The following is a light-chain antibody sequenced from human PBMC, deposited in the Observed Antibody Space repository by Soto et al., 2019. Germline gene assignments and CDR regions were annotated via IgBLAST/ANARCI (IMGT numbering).Light chain of an antibody. CDR3: CSYARGSTYV. J-gene: IGLJ1*01. V-gene: IGLV2-23*01. Sequence: QSALTQPASVSGSPGQSITISCTGTSSDVGNYNLVSWYQQHPGKAPKLMIYEGSKRPSGASNRFSGSKSDNTASLTISGLQAEDEAHYYCCSYARGSTYVFGTGTKVTVL. CDR1: SSDVGNYNL. CDR2: EGS.